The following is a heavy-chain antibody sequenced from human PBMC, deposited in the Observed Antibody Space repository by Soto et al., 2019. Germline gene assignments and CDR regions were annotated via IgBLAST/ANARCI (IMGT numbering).Heavy chain of an antibody. CDR1: GFTFSSYW. D-gene: IGHD5-18*01. Sequence: GGSLRLSCAASGFTFSSYWMSWVRQAPGKGLEWVANIKQDGSEKYYVDSVKGRFTISRDNAKNSLYLQMNSLRAEDTAVYYCARDQRGYSYGYVTWNYWGQGTLVTVSS. V-gene: IGHV3-7*01. CDR3: ARDQRGYSYGYVTWNY. CDR2: IKQDGSEK. J-gene: IGHJ4*02.